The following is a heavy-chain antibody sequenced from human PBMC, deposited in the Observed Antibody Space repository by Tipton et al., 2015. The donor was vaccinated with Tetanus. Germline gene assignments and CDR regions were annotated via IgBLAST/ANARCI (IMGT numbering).Heavy chain of an antibody. CDR3: VRDAGRHYPNYYAMDV. J-gene: IGHJ6*02. D-gene: IGHD1-26*01. Sequence: SLRLSCAASGFTFIAYSLSWVRQAPGKGLEWLSYISGDSITIYYADSVKGRFTISRDNAKNSLYLQMNSLRDEDTAVYYCVRDAGRHYPNYYAMDVWGLGTTVTVSS. V-gene: IGHV3-48*02. CDR1: GFTFIAYS. CDR2: ISGDSITI.